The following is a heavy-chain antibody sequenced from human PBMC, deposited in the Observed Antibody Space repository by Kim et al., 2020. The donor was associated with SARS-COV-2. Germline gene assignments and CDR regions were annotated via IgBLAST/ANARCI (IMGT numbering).Heavy chain of an antibody. J-gene: IGHJ4*02. CDR3: ALAATATYYFDF. Sequence: SETLSLTCNVSGFSVSSAYYWAWIRQPPGKGLEWIGSLYHSGSTYYNPSLTSRVVMSGDRSTNQLSLNLTSVTAADTAVYYCALAATATYYFDFWGQGALVTVSS. D-gene: IGHD1-1*01. CDR1: GFSVSSAYY. V-gene: IGHV4-38-2*02. CDR2: LYHSGST.